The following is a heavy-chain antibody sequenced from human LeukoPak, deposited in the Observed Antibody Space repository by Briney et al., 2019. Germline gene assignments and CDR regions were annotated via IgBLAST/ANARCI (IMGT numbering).Heavy chain of an antibody. CDR3: ARPAADSSGYYPYFDY. V-gene: IGHV5-51*01. J-gene: IGHJ4*02. D-gene: IGHD3-22*01. CDR2: VYPGDSDT. CDR1: GYSLTSYW. Sequence: LGESLKISCKGSGYSLTSYWIGWVRQMPGKGLERMGIVYPGDSDTRYSPSFQGQVTISADKSISTAYLQWSSLKASDTAMYYCARPAADSSGYYPYFDYWGQGTLVTVSS.